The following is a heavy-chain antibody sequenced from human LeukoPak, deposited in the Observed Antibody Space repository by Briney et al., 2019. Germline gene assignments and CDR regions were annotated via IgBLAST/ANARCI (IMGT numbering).Heavy chain of an antibody. D-gene: IGHD3-22*01. V-gene: IGHV3-23*01. J-gene: IGHJ4*02. Sequence: GGSLRLSCAASGFTFSSYGMHWVRQAPGKGLEWVSAISGSGGSTYYADSVKGRFTISRDNSKNTLYLQMNSLRAEDTAVYYCAKDTTTYYYDSSGYKHYWGQGTLVTVSS. CDR3: AKDTTTYYYDSSGYKHY. CDR1: GFTFSSYG. CDR2: ISGSGGST.